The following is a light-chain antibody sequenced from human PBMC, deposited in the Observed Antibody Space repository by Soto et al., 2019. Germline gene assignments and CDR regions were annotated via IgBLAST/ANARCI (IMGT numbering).Light chain of an antibody. Sequence: DIQMTQSPSSLSASVGDRVTITCRASQSISSYLNWYQQKPGKAPKLLIYAASSLQSGVPSRFSGSGSGTDFTLTISSLQPEDFATYYCQQSYSTSWTFGQGNKVGIK. V-gene: IGKV1-39*01. CDR3: QQSYSTSWT. CDR1: QSISSY. J-gene: IGKJ1*01. CDR2: AAS.